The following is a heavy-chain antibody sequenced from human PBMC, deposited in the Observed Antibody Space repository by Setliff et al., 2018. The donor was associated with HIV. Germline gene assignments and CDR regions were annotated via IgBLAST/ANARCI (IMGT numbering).Heavy chain of an antibody. Sequence: PSETLSLTCAVYGGAFSGYYWTWIRQSPGKGLEWIGYIYYSGSTNYNPSLKSRVTISLDKPKNELSLKLTSVTAADTAVYYCARVVTLGGNDYWGQGALVTVSS. D-gene: IGHD3-16*01. CDR2: IYYSGST. CDR1: GGAFSGYY. J-gene: IGHJ4*02. CDR3: ARVVTLGGNDY. V-gene: IGHV4-59*08.